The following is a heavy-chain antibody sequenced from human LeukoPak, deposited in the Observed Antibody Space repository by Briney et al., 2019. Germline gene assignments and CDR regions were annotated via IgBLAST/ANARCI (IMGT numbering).Heavy chain of an antibody. Sequence: GESLKISCKGSEYTFTTYWIGWVRQMPGKGLEWMRIIYPGDSDTRYSPSFQGQVTISADKSISTAYLQWSSLKASDTAMYYCATRITMVRGVITDYYYGMDVWGQGTTVTVS. D-gene: IGHD3-10*01. CDR1: EYTFTTYW. V-gene: IGHV5-51*01. CDR2: IYPGDSDT. J-gene: IGHJ6*02. CDR3: ATRITMVRGVITDYYYGMDV.